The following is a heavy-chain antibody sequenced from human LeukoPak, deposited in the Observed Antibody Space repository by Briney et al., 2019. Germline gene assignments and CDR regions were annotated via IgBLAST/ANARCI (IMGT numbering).Heavy chain of an antibody. CDR2: IYSGGST. J-gene: IGHJ6*02. CDR1: GFTVSSNY. D-gene: IGHD5-18*01. V-gene: IGHV3-66*01. Sequence: PGGSLRLSCAASGFTVSSNYMSWVRQAPGKGLEWVSVIYSGGSTYYADSVKGGFTISRDNSKNTVYLQMNSLRAEDTAVYYCARDPYSYYSYGMDVWGQGTTVTVSS. CDR3: ARDPYSYYSYGMDV.